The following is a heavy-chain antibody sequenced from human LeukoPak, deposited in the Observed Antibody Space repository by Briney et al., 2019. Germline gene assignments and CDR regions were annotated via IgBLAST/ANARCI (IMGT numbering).Heavy chain of an antibody. CDR3: ARVPYNWNAGY. J-gene: IGHJ4*02. Sequence: GSLRLSCAASGFTVSSNYMSWVRQAPGKGLEWVSVIYSGGSTYYADSVKGRFTISRDNSKNTLYLQMNSLRAEDTAVYYCARVPYNWNAGYWGQGTLVTVSS. CDR1: GFTVSSNY. CDR2: IYSGGST. V-gene: IGHV3-53*01. D-gene: IGHD1-20*01.